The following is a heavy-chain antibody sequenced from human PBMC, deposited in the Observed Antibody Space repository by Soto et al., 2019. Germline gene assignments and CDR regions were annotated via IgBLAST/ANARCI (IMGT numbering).Heavy chain of an antibody. CDR2: IYHSGST. D-gene: IGHD3-22*01. V-gene: IGHV4-30-2*01. CDR1: GGSISSGGYS. Sequence: SETLSLTCAVSGGSISSGGYSWSWIRQPPGKGLEWIGYIYHSGSTYYNPSLKSRVTISVDRSKNQFSLKTEDTAIYYCVRTTYFSDSSVYTRFFDYWGQGTLVTVSS. CDR3: FSDSSVYTRFFDY. J-gene: IGHJ4*02.